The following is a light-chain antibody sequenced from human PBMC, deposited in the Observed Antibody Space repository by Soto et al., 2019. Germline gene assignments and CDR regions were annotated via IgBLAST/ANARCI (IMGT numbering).Light chain of an antibody. CDR2: DAS. Sequence: EIVLTQSPATLSLSPGERATLSCRASQSVSNSLAWYQQKPGQAPRLLIYDASNRATGIPARFSGSGSGTDFTLTISSLEPGDFAVYYCQQRSNWLFGGGTKVEIK. V-gene: IGKV3-11*01. J-gene: IGKJ4*01. CDR3: QQRSNWL. CDR1: QSVSNS.